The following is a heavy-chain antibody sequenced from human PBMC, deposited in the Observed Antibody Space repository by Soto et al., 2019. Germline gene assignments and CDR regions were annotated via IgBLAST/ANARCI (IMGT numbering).Heavy chain of an antibody. J-gene: IGHJ4*02. CDR1: GGSISSGGYY. Sequence: SETLSLTCTVSGGSISSGGYYWSWIRQHPGKGLEWIGYIYYSGSTYYNPSLKSRVTISVDTSKNQFSLKLSSVTAADTAVYYCARGAKRFGESDYWGQGTLVTVSS. CDR2: IYYSGST. V-gene: IGHV4-31*03. CDR3: ARGAKRFGESDY. D-gene: IGHD3-10*01.